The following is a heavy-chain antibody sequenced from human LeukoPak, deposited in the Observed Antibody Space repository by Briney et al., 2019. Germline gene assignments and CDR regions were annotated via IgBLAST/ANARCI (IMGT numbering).Heavy chain of an antibody. CDR3: ARRLAGTLLYYYGSGSPFDI. CDR1: GYSINSGYY. J-gene: IGHJ3*02. CDR2: IYHSGST. D-gene: IGHD3-10*01. Sequence: PSETLSLTCTVSGYSINSGYYWGWIRQPPGKGLEWIGSIYHSGSTYYNPSLKSRVTISVDTSKNQFSLKLSSVTAADTAVYYCARRLAGTLLYYYGSGSPFDIWGQGTMVTVSS. V-gene: IGHV4-38-2*02.